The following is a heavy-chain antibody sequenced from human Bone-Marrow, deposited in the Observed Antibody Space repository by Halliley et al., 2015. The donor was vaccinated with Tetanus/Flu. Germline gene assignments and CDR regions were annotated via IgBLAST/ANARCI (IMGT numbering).Heavy chain of an antibody. Sequence: IGGSSSYINYADSVKGRFTISRDNAKNSLYLQMNSLRTEDTAVYYCARGGGCSGGSCYYPDYWGQGTLVTVSS. D-gene: IGHD2-15*01. J-gene: IGHJ4*02. V-gene: IGHV3-21*01. CDR2: IGGSSSYI. CDR3: ARGGGCSGGSCYYPDY.